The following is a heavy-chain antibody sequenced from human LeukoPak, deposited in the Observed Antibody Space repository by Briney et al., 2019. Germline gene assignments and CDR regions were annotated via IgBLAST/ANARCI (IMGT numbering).Heavy chain of an antibody. D-gene: IGHD6-19*01. V-gene: IGHV3-20*04. CDR1: GFTFSDYY. CDR3: ARGGQWLVNDAFDI. CDR2: INWNGGST. Sequence: PGGSLRLSCAASGFTFSDYYMSWVRQAPGKGLEWVSGINWNGGSTGYADSVKGRFTISRDNAKNSLYLQMNSLRAEDTALYYCARGGQWLVNDAFDIWGQGTMVTVSS. J-gene: IGHJ3*02.